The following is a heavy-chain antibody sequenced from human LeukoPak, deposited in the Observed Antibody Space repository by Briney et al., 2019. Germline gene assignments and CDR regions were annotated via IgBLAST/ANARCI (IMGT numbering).Heavy chain of an antibody. CDR3: ARVVISSSSTHGAFDI. D-gene: IGHD6-13*01. V-gene: IGHV1-18*01. J-gene: IGHJ3*02. CDR2: ISAYNGNT. Sequence: GASVKVSCKASGYTFTSYGISWVRQAPGRGLEWMGCISAYNGNTNYAQKLQGRVTMTTDTSTSTAYMELRSLRSDDTAVYYCARVVISSSSTHGAFDIWGQGTMVTVSS. CDR1: GYTFTSYG.